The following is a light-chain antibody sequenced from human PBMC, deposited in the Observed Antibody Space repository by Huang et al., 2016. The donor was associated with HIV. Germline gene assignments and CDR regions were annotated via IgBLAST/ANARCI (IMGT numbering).Light chain of an antibody. Sequence: DIQMTQSPSSLSASVGDSVAVTCRASHNINTYLNWYQQKPGKAPKLLIYAASTLQSGISSRFSGSGSETHFTLTISGLQPEDSAIYFCQHSYTTPRTFGQGTKVEI. CDR2: AAS. J-gene: IGKJ1*01. V-gene: IGKV1-39*01. CDR1: HNINTY. CDR3: QHSYTTPRT.